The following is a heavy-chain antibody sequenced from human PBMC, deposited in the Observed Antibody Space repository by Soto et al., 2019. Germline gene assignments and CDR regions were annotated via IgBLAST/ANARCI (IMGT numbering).Heavy chain of an antibody. Sequence: QVQLQQWGAGLLKPSETLSLTCAVYGGSFSGYYWSWIRQPPGKGLEWIGEINHSGSTNYNPSLKSRVPISGDASKNQFSLELSSVTAADTAVYYWASGPPVRHARYSSGATRSNYYYCGMDVWGQGTTVTVSS. D-gene: IGHD6-19*01. CDR1: GGSFSGYY. J-gene: IGHJ6*02. V-gene: IGHV4-34*01. CDR2: INHSGST. CDR3: ASGPPVRHARYSSGATRSNYYYCGMDV.